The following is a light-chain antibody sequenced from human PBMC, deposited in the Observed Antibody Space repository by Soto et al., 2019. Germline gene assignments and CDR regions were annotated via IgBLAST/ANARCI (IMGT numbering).Light chain of an antibody. Sequence: DIQMTQSPSSLSASVGDRVTITCRASQNISIYLNWYQQRPGRAPKVLIYAASSLQIGVPSRFSGSGSGTDFTLTISSLQPEDFASYYCQQSDSTPLTFGGGTKVEIK. CDR1: QNISIY. CDR3: QQSDSTPLT. J-gene: IGKJ4*01. V-gene: IGKV1-39*01. CDR2: AAS.